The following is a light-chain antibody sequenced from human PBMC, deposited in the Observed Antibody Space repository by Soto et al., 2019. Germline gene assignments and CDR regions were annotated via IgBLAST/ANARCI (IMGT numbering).Light chain of an antibody. V-gene: IGKV4-1*01. CDR1: QSVFYNSNNQHY. Sequence: DIVMTQSPDSLAVSLGERATINCKSSQSVFYNSNNQHYLAWYQQKPGQPPKLLIYWASTRESGVPDRFTGSGSGTDFTLTISSLQAEDVAVYYCQQYYNTPGYTFGQGTKLEIK. CDR2: WAS. J-gene: IGKJ2*01. CDR3: QQYYNTPGYT.